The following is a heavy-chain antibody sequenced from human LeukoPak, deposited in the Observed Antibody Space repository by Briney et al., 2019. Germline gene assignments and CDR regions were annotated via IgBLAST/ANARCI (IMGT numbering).Heavy chain of an antibody. CDR3: ATGSYYDFWSGYPLPWDV. J-gene: IGHJ6*04. D-gene: IGHD3-3*01. CDR2: ISAYNGNT. Sequence: ASVKVSCKASGYTFTSYGISWVRQAPGQGLEWMGWISAYNGNTNYAQKLQGRVTMTTDTSTSTVYMELSSLRSEDTAVYYCATGSYYDFWSGYPLPWDVWGKGTTVTVSS. CDR1: GYTFTSYG. V-gene: IGHV1-18*01.